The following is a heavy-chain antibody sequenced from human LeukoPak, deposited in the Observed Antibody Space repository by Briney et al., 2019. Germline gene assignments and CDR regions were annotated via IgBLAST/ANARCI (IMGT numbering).Heavy chain of an antibody. Sequence: GRSLRLSCAASGFTFGSYAMHWVRQAPGKGLEWVAVISYDGSNKYYADSVKGRFTISRDNSKNTLYLQMNSLRAEDTAVYYCARAPGAVVGTPADYWGQGTLVTVSS. CDR3: ARAPGAVVGTPADY. CDR2: ISYDGSNK. V-gene: IGHV3-30-3*01. CDR1: GFTFGSYA. D-gene: IGHD6-19*01. J-gene: IGHJ4*02.